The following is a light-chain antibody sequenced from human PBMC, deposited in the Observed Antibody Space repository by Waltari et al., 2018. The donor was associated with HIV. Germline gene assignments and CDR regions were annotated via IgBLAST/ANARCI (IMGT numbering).Light chain of an antibody. CDR1: QSLAGSD. CDR2: AAS. Sequence: DIVLTQSPGTLSVSPGESGTLSCRASQSLAGSDLAWYQVKPGQTPRLLIYAASARATGVSDRFTGSGSGTDFALTISQMAPGDYAIYYCLHYGTSLWTFGQGTTVDVK. V-gene: IGKV3-20*01. CDR3: LHYGTSLWT. J-gene: IGKJ1*01.